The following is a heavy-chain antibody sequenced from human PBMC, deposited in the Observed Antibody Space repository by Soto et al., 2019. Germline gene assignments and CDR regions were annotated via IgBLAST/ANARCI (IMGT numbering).Heavy chain of an antibody. CDR2: ISENGGIT. D-gene: IGHD3-10*01. Sequence: EVQLVESGGGLVQPGGSRRLSCGASGFTFSTYWMQWVRQVPGEGLVWVSSISENGGITTYADSVKGRFTISRDNAKNTLYLQMNGLRVEDTAIYYCAREYYSSGTHWGQGTLVTVST. V-gene: IGHV3-74*01. J-gene: IGHJ1*01. CDR1: GFTFSTYW. CDR3: AREYYSSGTH.